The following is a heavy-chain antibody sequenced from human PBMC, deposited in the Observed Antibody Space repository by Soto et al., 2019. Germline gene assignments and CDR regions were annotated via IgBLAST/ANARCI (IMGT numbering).Heavy chain of an antibody. V-gene: IGHV3-23*01. J-gene: IGHJ6*02. CDR2: ISGGGGST. Sequence: GGSLRLSYAASGFTFNNYGMSWVRQSPGKGLEWVSAISGGGGSTYYADSVKGRFIISRDNSKNTLYLQMNSLRADDTAVYYCANPPSYYDSSGYYGYYYYGMDVWGQGTTVTVSS. D-gene: IGHD3-22*01. CDR3: ANPPSYYDSSGYYGYYYYGMDV. CDR1: GFTFNNYG.